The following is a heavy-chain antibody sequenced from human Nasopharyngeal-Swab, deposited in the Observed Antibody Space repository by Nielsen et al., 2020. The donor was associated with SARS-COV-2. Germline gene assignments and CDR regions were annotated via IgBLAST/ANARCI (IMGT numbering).Heavy chain of an antibody. CDR1: GFTFSSYS. J-gene: IGHJ4*02. D-gene: IGHD5-18*01. CDR2: IISSSSYI. Sequence: GESLKISCAASGFTFSSYSMNWVRQAPGKGLEWVSSIISSSSYIYYADSVKGRFTISRDNAKNSLYLQMNSLRAEDTAVYYCARDSDTRNFDYFGQGTLVTVSS. CDR3: ARDSDTRNFDY. V-gene: IGHV3-21*01.